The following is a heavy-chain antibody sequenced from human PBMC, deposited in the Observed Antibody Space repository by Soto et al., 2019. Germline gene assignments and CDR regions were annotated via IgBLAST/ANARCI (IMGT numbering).Heavy chain of an antibody. D-gene: IGHD6-6*01. V-gene: IGHV4-4*07. J-gene: IGHJ5*02. Sequence: SETLALTCTVSGGCSSSDYWSWIRQPAGKGLEWIGRIYTSGRTNYNPSLTSRVTMSVDTSKNQFSLKLSSVTAADTAVSYWPSGRQLGPAGFAPWGQGTLVTVSS. CDR2: IYTSGRT. CDR1: GGCSSSDY. CDR3: PSGRQLGPAGFAP.